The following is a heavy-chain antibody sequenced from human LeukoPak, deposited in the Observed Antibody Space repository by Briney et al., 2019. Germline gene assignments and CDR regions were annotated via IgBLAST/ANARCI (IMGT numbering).Heavy chain of an antibody. V-gene: IGHV4-39*01. Sequence: PSETLSLTCTVSGGSISSSSYYWGWIRQPPGKGLEWMGSIYYSGSTYYNPSLKSRVTISVDTSKNQFSLKLSSVTAADTAVYYCARRGYSTPCDYWGQGTLVTVSS. CDR2: IYYSGST. D-gene: IGHD6-13*01. CDR3: ARRGYSTPCDY. CDR1: GGSISSSSYY. J-gene: IGHJ4*02.